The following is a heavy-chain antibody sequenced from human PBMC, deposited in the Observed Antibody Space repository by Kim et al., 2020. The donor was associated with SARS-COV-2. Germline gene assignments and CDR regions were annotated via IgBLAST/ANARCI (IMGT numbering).Heavy chain of an antibody. Sequence: GGSLRLSCEASEFTFSNFAMTWVRQAPGKGLEWVSAITATGGDTYYADSVKGRSTISRDNSKKALFLQIHSLRAEDTAIYYCAKDNGGYAWNYYYGKDV. CDR2: ITATGGDT. J-gene: IGHJ6*01. V-gene: IGHV3-23*01. CDR1: EFTFSNFA. CDR3: AKDNGGYAWNYYYGKDV. D-gene: IGHD5-18*01.